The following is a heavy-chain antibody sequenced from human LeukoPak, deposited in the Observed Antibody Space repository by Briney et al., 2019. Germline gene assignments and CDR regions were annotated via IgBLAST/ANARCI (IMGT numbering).Heavy chain of an antibody. Sequence: AGGSLRLSCAASGFTVSSNFMSWVRQAPGKGLERVSVIYTAGSTYYADSVKGRFTISRDNSKNTLYLQMNSLRAEDTAVYYCARDERYSSTATWYYGMDVWGQGTSVTVSS. CDR1: GFTVSSNF. CDR3: ARDERYSSTATWYYGMDV. D-gene: IGHD6-13*01. V-gene: IGHV3-66*01. CDR2: IYTAGST. J-gene: IGHJ6*02.